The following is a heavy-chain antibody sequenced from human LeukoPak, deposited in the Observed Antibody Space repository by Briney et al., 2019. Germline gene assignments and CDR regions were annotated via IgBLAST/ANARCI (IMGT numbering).Heavy chain of an antibody. J-gene: IGHJ4*02. Sequence: SETLSLTCAVYGGSFSGYYWSWIRQPPGKGLEWIGEINQSGSTNYNPSLKSRVTISVDTSKSQFSLKLSSVTAADTAVYYCARDRVGSDYDFWSGSPGFDYWGQGTLVTVSS. CDR3: ARDRVGSDYDFWSGSPGFDY. CDR1: GGSFSGYY. CDR2: INQSGST. D-gene: IGHD3-3*01. V-gene: IGHV4-34*01.